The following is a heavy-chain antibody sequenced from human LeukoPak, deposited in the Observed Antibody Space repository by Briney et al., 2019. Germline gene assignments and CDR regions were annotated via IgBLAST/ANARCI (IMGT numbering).Heavy chain of an antibody. Sequence: KPSETLSLTCAVYGGSFSGYYWSWTRQPPGKGLEWIGEINHSGSTNYNPSLKSRVTISVDTSKNQFSPKLSSVTAADTAVYYCARTYDSSGYAHDYWGQGTLVTVSS. CDR2: INHSGST. J-gene: IGHJ4*02. CDR3: ARTYDSSGYAHDY. V-gene: IGHV4-34*01. CDR1: GGSFSGYY. D-gene: IGHD3-22*01.